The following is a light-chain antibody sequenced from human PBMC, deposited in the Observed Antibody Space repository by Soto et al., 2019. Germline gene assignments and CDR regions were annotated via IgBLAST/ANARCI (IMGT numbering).Light chain of an antibody. V-gene: IGKV1-5*01. CDR2: DAS. J-gene: IGKJ1*01. Sequence: DIQMTQSHSTLSASVEDRVTITCRASQTISYWLAWYQQKPGKAPKLLIYDASSLQSGVPSRFSGSRSGTELTLTISSLQPDDFATYYCQQYNIFPWAFGQGTKVEIK. CDR1: QTISYW. CDR3: QQYNIFPWA.